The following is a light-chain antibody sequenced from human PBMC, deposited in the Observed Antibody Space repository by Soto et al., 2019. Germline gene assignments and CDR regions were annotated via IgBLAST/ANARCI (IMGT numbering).Light chain of an antibody. CDR2: AAS. Sequence: DIQMTQSPSSLSASVGDRVTITCRASQGISNYLAWYQQKPGKVPKLLIFAASTLESGVPSRFSGSGSGTDFTLTISSLQPEDVATYYCQKYNSAPRTFDQGTKVEIK. V-gene: IGKV1-27*01. CDR3: QKYNSAPRT. J-gene: IGKJ1*01. CDR1: QGISNY.